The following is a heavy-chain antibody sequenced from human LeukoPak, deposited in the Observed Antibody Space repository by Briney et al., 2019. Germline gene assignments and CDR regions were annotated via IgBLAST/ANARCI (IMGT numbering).Heavy chain of an antibody. D-gene: IGHD3-3*01. Sequence: GGSLRLSCAASGFTFSSYPMRWVRQAPGKGLEWVALISSDGSDKKYADSVKGRFTISRDNSKNTLYLQMHSLGAEDTAVYYCAKRGGGYDFWSGYYPPFDYWGQGTLVTVSS. CDR2: ISSDGSDK. J-gene: IGHJ4*02. CDR1: GFTFSSYP. CDR3: AKRGGGYDFWSGYYPPFDY. V-gene: IGHV3-30-3*02.